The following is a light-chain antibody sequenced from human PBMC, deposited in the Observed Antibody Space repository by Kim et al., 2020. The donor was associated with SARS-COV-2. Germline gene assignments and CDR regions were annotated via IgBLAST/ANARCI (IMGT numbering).Light chain of an antibody. J-gene: IGKJ1*01. Sequence: ASIGDRVTITCRASQSISSWLAWYQQKPGKAPNLLIHDASSLESGVPSRFSGSGSGTIFTLTISSLQPDDFATYYCQQYSNFSPTFGQGTKVDIK. V-gene: IGKV1-5*01. CDR3: QQYSNFSPT. CDR1: QSISSW. CDR2: DAS.